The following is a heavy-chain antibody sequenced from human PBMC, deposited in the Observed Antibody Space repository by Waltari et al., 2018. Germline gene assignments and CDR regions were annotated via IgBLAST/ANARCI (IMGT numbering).Heavy chain of an antibody. D-gene: IGHD6-19*01. Sequence: QVQLVESGGGVVQPGRSLRLSCAASGFTFSSYAMHWVRQAPGKGLEWVAVISYDGSNKSYADSVKGRFTISRDNSKNTLYLQMNSLRAEDTAVYYCARDHSSGWYYDRWGQGTLVTVSS. J-gene: IGHJ5*02. CDR1: GFTFSSYA. CDR3: ARDHSSGWYYDR. V-gene: IGHV3-30*07. CDR2: ISYDGSNK.